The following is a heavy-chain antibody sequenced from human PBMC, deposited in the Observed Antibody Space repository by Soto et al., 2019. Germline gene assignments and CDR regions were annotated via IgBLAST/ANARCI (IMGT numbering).Heavy chain of an antibody. Sequence: GGSLRLSFAASGFPFSSYVMSWVRQAPGKGLEWVANIKQDGSEKYYVDSVKGRFTISRDNAKNSLYLQMNSLRAEDTAVYYCARLRVPLPVTKMSSLHNWGRGTLVTVSS. CDR1: GFPFSSYV. J-gene: IGHJ4*01. CDR3: ARLRVPLPVTKMSSLHN. CDR2: IKQDGSEK. D-gene: IGHD4-17*01. V-gene: IGHV3-7*01.